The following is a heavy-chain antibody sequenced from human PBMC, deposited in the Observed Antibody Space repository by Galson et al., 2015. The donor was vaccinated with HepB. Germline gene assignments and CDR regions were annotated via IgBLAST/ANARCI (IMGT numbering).Heavy chain of an antibody. Sequence: SLRLSCAASGFTFSSHWMHWVRHAPGKGLVWVSRINRDGSSIDYADSVKGRFTISRDNAKNTLYLQMDSLRVEDTAVYHCASRYCTGSTCLGDYWGQGTLVTVSS. CDR1: GFTFSSHW. D-gene: IGHD2-15*01. CDR3: ASRYCTGSTCLGDY. V-gene: IGHV3-74*01. CDR2: INRDGSSI. J-gene: IGHJ4*02.